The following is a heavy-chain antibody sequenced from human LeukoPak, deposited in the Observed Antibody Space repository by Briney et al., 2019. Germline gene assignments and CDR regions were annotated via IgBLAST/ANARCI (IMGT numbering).Heavy chain of an antibody. CDR1: GGTFSSYA. J-gene: IGHJ4*02. D-gene: IGHD6-13*01. CDR3: AKTQQLAFDY. Sequence: ASGKVSCKASGGTFSSYAISWVRQAPGQGLEWMGRIIPILCIANYAQKLQGRVTITADKSTSTAYMELSSLRSEDTAVYYCAKTQQLAFDYWGQGTQVTVSS. CDR2: IIPILCIA. V-gene: IGHV1-69*04.